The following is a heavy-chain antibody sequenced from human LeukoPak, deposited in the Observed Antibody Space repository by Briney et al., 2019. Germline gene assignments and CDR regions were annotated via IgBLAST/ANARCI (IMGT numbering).Heavy chain of an antibody. Sequence: ASVKVSCTASGYTFTGYYMHWVRQAPGQGLEWMGWINPNSGGTNYAQKFQGRVTMTRDTSISTAYMELSSLRSEDTAVYYCATPVAYWFDPWGQGTLVTVSS. CDR1: GYTFTGYY. CDR3: ATPVAYWFDP. CDR2: INPNSGGT. D-gene: IGHD2-8*02. J-gene: IGHJ5*02. V-gene: IGHV1-2*02.